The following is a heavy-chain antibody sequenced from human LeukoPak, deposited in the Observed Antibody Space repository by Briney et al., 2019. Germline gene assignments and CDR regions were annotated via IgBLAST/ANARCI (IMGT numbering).Heavy chain of an antibody. D-gene: IGHD1-14*01. CDR3: ASNQNHYYYYMDV. Sequence: PSETLSLTCTVSGGSISSYYWSWIRQPPGKGLEWIGYIYYSGSTNYNPSLKSRVTISVDTSKNQFSLKLSSVTAADTAVYYCASNQNHYYYYMDVWGKGTTVTVSS. V-gene: IGHV4-59*01. CDR1: GGSISSYY. CDR2: IYYSGST. J-gene: IGHJ6*03.